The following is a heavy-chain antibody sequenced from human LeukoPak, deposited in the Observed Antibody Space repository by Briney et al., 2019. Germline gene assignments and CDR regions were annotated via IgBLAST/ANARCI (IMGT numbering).Heavy chain of an antibody. CDR1: GFTFNIYA. J-gene: IGHJ3*02. Sequence: GGSLRLSCAASGFTFNIYALSWVRQAPGRGLEWVSVISGSGGNTYYADSVKGRFTISRDNAKNSLSLQMNSLRADNAAVYYCARASSKQLAGYLPDGFDIWGQGTMVTVSS. CDR3: ARASSKQLAGYLPDGFDI. V-gene: IGHV3-23*01. D-gene: IGHD3-9*01. CDR2: ISGSGGNT.